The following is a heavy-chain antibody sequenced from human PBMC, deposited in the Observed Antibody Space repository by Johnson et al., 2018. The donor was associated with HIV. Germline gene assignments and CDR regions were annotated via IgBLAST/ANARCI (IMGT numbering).Heavy chain of an antibody. J-gene: IGHJ3*02. D-gene: IGHD5-24*01. CDR3: AKKALDGPGDDAFDI. CDR1: GFTVSSNY. Sequence: VESGGGVVQPGRSLRLSCAASGFTVSSNYMSWVRQAPGKGLEWVSVIYSGGSTYYADSVKGRFTISRDNSKNTLYLQMNSLRAEDTAVYYCAKKALDGPGDDAFDIWGQGTMVTVSS. V-gene: IGHV3-53*01. CDR2: IYSGGST.